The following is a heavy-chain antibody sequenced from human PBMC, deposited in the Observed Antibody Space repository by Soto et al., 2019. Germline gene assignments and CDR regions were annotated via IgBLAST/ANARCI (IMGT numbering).Heavy chain of an antibody. CDR3: ARGRYGDY. CDR2: ISAHNGNT. J-gene: IGHJ4*02. Sequence: QVHLVQSGAEVKKPGASVKVSCKASGYTFTSYGITWVRQAPGQGLEWMGWISAHNGNTDYAQKIQGRVIVTRDTSTSTAYMEMRSLRSAVTAVYYCARGRYGDYWGQGALVTVSS. CDR1: GYTFTSYG. V-gene: IGHV1-18*01. D-gene: IGHD1-1*01.